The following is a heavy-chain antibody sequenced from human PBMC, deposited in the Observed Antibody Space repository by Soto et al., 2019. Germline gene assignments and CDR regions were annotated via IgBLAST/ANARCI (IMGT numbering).Heavy chain of an antibody. D-gene: IGHD5-18*01. J-gene: IGHJ4*02. CDR2: IWYDGSNK. Sequence: GESLKISCAASGFTFSSYGMHWVRQAPGKGLEWVAVIWYDGSNKYYADSVKGRFTISRDNSKNTLYLQMNSLRAEDTAVYYCARGRRGYSYGRIDYWGQGTLVTVSS. CDR1: GFTFSSYG. CDR3: ARGRRGYSYGRIDY. V-gene: IGHV3-33*01.